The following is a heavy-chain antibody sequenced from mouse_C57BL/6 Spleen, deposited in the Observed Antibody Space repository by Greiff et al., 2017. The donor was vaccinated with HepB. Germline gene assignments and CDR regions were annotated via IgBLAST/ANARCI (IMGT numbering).Heavy chain of an antibody. V-gene: IGHV5-9*01. CDR2: ISGGGGNT. Sequence: EVKLVESGGGLVKPGGSLKLSCAASGFTFSSYTMSWVRQTPEKRLEWVATISGGGGNTYYPDSVKGRFTISRDNAKNTLYLQMSSLRSEDTALYYCARHAPGSSFYWYFDVWGTGTTVTVSS. CDR3: ARHAPGSSFYWYFDV. CDR1: GFTFSSYT. D-gene: IGHD1-1*01. J-gene: IGHJ1*03.